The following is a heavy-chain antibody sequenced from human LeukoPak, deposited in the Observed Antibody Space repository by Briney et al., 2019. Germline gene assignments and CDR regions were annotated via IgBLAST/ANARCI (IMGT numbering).Heavy chain of an antibody. D-gene: IGHD3-10*01. CDR3: AKDISSGRYGSGSYFDY. Sequence: GGSLRLSCVVSGFAFSSYSMNWVRQAPGKGLEWVASISSIGTYIYYADSLKGRFTISRDNSKNTLYLQMNSLKAEDTAVYYCAKDISSGRYGSGSYFDYWGQGTLVTVSS. CDR2: ISSIGTYI. J-gene: IGHJ4*02. CDR1: GFAFSSYS. V-gene: IGHV3-21*04.